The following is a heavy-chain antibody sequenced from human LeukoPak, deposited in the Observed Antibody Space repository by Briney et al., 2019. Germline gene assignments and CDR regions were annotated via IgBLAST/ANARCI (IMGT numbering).Heavy chain of an antibody. Sequence: SETLSLTRTVSGYSISSGYYWGWIRQPPGKGLEWIAIIYHSGLTYFNPSLKSRVTTSVDTSKNQFFLYLTSVTAADTAVYYCASNLYGSGNYFAYWGQGTLVTVS. V-gene: IGHV4-38-2*02. D-gene: IGHD3-10*01. J-gene: IGHJ4*02. CDR3: ASNLYGSGNYFAY. CDR2: IYHSGLT. CDR1: GYSISSGYY.